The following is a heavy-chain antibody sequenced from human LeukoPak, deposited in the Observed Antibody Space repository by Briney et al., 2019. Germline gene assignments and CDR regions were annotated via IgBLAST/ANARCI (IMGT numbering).Heavy chain of an antibody. CDR2: ARNKAESYKI. J-gene: IGHJ6*03. CDR3: ARESSIFQVVARSYMDV. CDR1: GFSFSNHY. V-gene: IGHV3-72*01. D-gene: IGHD3-3*01. Sequence: GGSLRLSCAASGFSFSNHYINWVRQSSGKGLEWVGRARNKAESYKIEYAASVKGRFIISRDDSKKSLFLHMNNLKTEDTAVYYCARESSIFQVVARSYMDVWGKGTTVTVSS.